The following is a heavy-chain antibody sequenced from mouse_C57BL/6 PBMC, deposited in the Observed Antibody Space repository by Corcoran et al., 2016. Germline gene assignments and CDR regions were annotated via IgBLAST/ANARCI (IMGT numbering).Heavy chain of an antibody. V-gene: IGHV1-18*01. D-gene: IGHD2-4*01. J-gene: IGHJ3*01. Sequence: EVQLQQSGPELVKPGASVKIPCKASGYTFTDYNMDWVTQSHGKSLEWIGDINPNNGGTIYNQKFKGKATLTVDKSSSTAYMELRSLTSEDTAVDYCASLYDYDWGAYWGQGTLVTVSA. CDR2: INPNNGGT. CDR3: ASLYDYDWGAY. CDR1: GYTFTDYN.